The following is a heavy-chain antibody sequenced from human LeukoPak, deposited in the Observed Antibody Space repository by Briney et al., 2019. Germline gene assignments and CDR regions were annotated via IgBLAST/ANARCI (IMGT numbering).Heavy chain of an antibody. V-gene: IGHV3-53*01. CDR2: IYSGDSS. D-gene: IGHD3-16*01. Sequence: SGGSLRLSCAASGFTVSSNYMTWLRQAPGEGLEWFSVIYSGDSSYYADSVKGRFTISRDNSKNTLYLQMNSLRAEDTAVYYCARVTGGYYFDYWGHGTLVTVSS. J-gene: IGHJ4*01. CDR1: GFTVSSNY. CDR3: ARVTGGYYFDY.